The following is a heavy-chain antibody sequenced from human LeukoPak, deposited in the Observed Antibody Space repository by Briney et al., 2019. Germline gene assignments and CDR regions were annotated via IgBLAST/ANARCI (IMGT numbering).Heavy chain of an antibody. CDR3: ARNRGDPSYFDY. D-gene: IGHD4-17*01. V-gene: IGHV3-21*01. CDR2: ISTSSSYI. J-gene: IGHJ4*02. Sequence: GRSLRLPCAASGFTFSTYGMHWVRQAPGKGLEWVSSISTSSSYIYYADSVKGRFTISRNNPKNSLYLQMNSLRAEDTAVYYCARNRGDPSYFDYWGQGTLVTVSS. CDR1: GFTFSTYG.